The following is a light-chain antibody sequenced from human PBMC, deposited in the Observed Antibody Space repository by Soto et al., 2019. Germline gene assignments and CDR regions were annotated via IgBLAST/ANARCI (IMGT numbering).Light chain of an antibody. CDR1: QNVYINS. Sequence: EVVLTQSPGTLSLSPGERATLSCRASQNVYINSLAWYQQKPGQPPRLLIYGASTRAAAIPDRFSGSGSGAEFALSIDGLEPEDFAIYYCQQYGDSPLTFGPGTRVD. CDR2: GAS. CDR3: QQYGDSPLT. V-gene: IGKV3-20*01. J-gene: IGKJ3*01.